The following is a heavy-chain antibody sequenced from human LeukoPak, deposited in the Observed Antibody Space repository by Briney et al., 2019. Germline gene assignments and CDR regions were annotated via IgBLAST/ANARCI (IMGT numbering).Heavy chain of an antibody. CDR2: IIPIFGTA. V-gene: IGHV1-69*01. J-gene: IGHJ4*02. CDR3: ARRLDYYDISGYHTLDY. CDR1: GGTFSSYA. D-gene: IGHD3-22*01. Sequence: ASVKVSCKASGGTFSSYAISWVRQAPGQGLEWMGGIIPIFGTANYAQKFQGRVTITADECTSTAYMELSSLRSDDTAVYYCARRLDYYDISGYHTLDYWGQGTLVTVSS.